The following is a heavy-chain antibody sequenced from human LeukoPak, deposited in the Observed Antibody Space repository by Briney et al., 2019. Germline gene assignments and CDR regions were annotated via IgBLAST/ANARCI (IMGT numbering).Heavy chain of an antibody. Sequence: SVKVSCKASGGTFSSYAISWVRQAPGQGLEWMGRIIPILGIANYAQKFQGRVTITADKSTSTAYMELSSLRSEDTAVYYCARDEEMATIGLVYAFDVWGQGTMVTVSS. CDR3: ARDEEMATIGLVYAFDV. J-gene: IGHJ3*01. CDR1: GGTFSSYA. D-gene: IGHD5-24*01. V-gene: IGHV1-69*04. CDR2: IIPILGIA.